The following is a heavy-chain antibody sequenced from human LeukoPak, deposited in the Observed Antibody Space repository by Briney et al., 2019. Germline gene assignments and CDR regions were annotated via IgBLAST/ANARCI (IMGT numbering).Heavy chain of an antibody. Sequence: PGGSLRLSCAASGFTFSSYGMHWVRQAPGKGLEWVAVISYDGSNKYYADSVKGRFTISRDNSKNTLYLQMNSLRAEDTAVYYCAKAKEVYDFWSGYLSYYGMDVWGQGTTVTVSS. CDR3: AKAKEVYDFWSGYLSYYGMDV. J-gene: IGHJ6*02. CDR2: ISYDGSNK. CDR1: GFTFSSYG. D-gene: IGHD3-3*01. V-gene: IGHV3-30*18.